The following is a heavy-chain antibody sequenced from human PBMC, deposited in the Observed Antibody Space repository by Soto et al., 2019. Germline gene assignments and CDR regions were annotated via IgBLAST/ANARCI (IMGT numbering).Heavy chain of an antibody. Sequence: GGSLRLSCAASEFTFRSYWMHWVRQSPGKGLVWVSRISGDGSSTTYADSVRGRFTISRDNDKNTVYLQMDSLRAEDTAVYYCARSLPGTYGAFDRWGQGSMVTVS. V-gene: IGHV3-74*01. D-gene: IGHD1-7*01. CDR3: ARSLPGTYGAFDR. J-gene: IGHJ3*01. CDR2: ISGDGSST. CDR1: EFTFRSYW.